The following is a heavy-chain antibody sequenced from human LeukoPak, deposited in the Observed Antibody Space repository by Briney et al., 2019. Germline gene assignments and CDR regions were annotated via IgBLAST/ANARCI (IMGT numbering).Heavy chain of an antibody. Sequence: GGSLRLSCAASGFTVSSNYMGRVRQAPGRGLEWVSVIYSDTTAYYPDSVKGRFTISRDNSKNTLYLQMNSLSTDDTAVYYCAKVEEGWFDPWGQGTLVTVSS. CDR3: AKVEEGWFDP. CDR2: IYSDTTA. V-gene: IGHV3-66*01. CDR1: GFTVSSNY. J-gene: IGHJ5*02.